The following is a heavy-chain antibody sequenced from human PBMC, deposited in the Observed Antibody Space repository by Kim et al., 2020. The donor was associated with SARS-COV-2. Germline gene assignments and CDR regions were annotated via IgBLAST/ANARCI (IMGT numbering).Heavy chain of an antibody. Sequence: LKSRVTISVDTSKNQFSLKLSSVTAADTAVYYCARRKRVYGDYVGYGMDVWGQGTTVTVSS. J-gene: IGHJ6*02. D-gene: IGHD4-17*01. V-gene: IGHV4-39*01. CDR3: ARRKRVYGDYVGYGMDV.